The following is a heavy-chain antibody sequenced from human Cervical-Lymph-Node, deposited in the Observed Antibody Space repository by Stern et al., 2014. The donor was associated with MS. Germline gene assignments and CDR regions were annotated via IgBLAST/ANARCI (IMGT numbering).Heavy chain of an antibody. CDR1: GG. Sequence: QLVQSGAEVKKPGSSVKVSCKASGGISWVRQAPGQGLEWMGGVIPFVGTSNYAQKFQGRVTITADTATNTAYLDLKSLRVEDPAVFYCARGGGDNWFDPWGQGTLVTVSS. CDR2: VIPFVGTS. J-gene: IGHJ5*02. CDR3: ARGGGDNWFDP. D-gene: IGHD3-16*01. V-gene: IGHV1-69*06.